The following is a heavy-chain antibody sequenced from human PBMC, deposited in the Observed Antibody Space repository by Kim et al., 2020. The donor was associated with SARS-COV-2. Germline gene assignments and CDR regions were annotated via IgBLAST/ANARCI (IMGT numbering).Heavy chain of an antibody. V-gene: IGHV3-74*01. CDR3: TRAGVLGGLDS. D-gene: IGHD3-16*01. CDR2: ST. J-gene: IGHJ4*02. Sequence: STIYADAVKGRFTISRDNAKNTVFLQMNSLSVEDTAVYYCTRAGVLGGLDSWGQGTPVTVSS.